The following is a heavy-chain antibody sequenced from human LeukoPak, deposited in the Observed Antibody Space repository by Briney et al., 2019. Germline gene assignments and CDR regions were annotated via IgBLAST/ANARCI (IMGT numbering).Heavy chain of an antibody. V-gene: IGHV3-23*01. D-gene: IGHD3-22*01. CDR3: AKDLWYDSSGYYIRYFDY. J-gene: IGHJ4*02. CDR1: GFTFISYA. Sequence: GSLRLPCSASGFTFISYAMSWVRQAPGSGLEWVSAISGSGGSTYYEDSVKGRFTISRDNSKNTLYLQMISLTAEDTAVYYCAKDLWYDSSGYYIRYFDYWGQGTLVTVSS. CDR2: ISGSGGST.